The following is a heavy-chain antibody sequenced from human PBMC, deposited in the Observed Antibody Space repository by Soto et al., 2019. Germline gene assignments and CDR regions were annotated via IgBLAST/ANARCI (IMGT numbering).Heavy chain of an antibody. CDR2: ISYDGSNK. J-gene: IGHJ4*02. Sequence: QVQLVESGGGVVQPGRSLRLSCAASGFTFSSYAMHWVRQAPGKGLEWVAVISYDGSNKYYADSVKGRFTISRDNSKNTRYLQMNSRRAEDTAVYYCARDPTIAFPRYDYWGQGTLVTVSS. CDR3: ARDPTIAFPRYDY. V-gene: IGHV3-30-3*01. CDR1: GFTFSSYA.